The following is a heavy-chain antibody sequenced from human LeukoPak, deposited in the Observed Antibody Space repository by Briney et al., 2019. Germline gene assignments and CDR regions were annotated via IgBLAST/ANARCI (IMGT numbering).Heavy chain of an antibody. CDR1: GFTFTNSA. Sequence: ASVKVSCKTSGFTFTNSAVQWVRQAPGQGLEWMGWINPNSGGTNYAQKFQGRVTMTRDTSISTAYMELSRLRSDDTAVYYCAREGDYYDSSGYYLGRAFDIWGQGTMVTVSS. CDR3: AREGDYYDSSGYYLGRAFDI. V-gene: IGHV1-2*02. D-gene: IGHD3-22*01. J-gene: IGHJ3*02. CDR2: INPNSGGT.